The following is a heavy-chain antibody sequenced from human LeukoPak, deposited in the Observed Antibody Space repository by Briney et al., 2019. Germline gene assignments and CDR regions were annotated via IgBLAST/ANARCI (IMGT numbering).Heavy chain of an antibody. CDR2: LSSNGRTQ. D-gene: IGHD3-22*01. Sequence: GGSLRLSCAVSGFSLSSFAMHWVRQAPGKGLECVTILSSNGRTQNRADSVRGRFTVSRDESTQTAYLQMNSLRHEDTAIYYCARGAPGVVASDHWGQGALVTVSS. CDR3: ARGAPGVVASDH. V-gene: IGHV3-30*04. J-gene: IGHJ4*02. CDR1: GFSLSSFA.